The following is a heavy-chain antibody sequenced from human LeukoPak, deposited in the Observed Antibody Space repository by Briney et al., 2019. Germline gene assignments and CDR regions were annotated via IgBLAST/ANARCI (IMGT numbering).Heavy chain of an antibody. CDR2: FDPEDGET. CDR1: GYTLTELS. CDR3: ATAYYYDSSGYYPFDY. Sequence: EASVKVSCKVSGYTLTELSMHWVRQAPGKGLEWMGGFDPEDGETIYAQKFQGRVTMTEDTSTDTAYMELSSLRSEDTAVYYCATAYYYDSSGYYPFDYWGQGTLVTVSS. V-gene: IGHV1-24*01. J-gene: IGHJ4*02. D-gene: IGHD3-22*01.